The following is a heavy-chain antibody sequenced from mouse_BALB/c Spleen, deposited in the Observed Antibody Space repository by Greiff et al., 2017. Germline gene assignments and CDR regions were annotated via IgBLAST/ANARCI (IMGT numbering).Heavy chain of an antibody. J-gene: IGHJ1*01. CDR3: ARHYYGSSWDFDV. V-gene: IGHV2-6-2*01. CDR1: GFSLTSYG. Sequence: VVAPSQSLSITCTVSGFSLTSYGVHWVRQPPGKGLEWLVVIWSDGSTTYNSALKSRLSISKDNSKSQVFLKMNSLQTDDTAMYYCARHYYGSSWDFDVWGAGTTVTVSS. D-gene: IGHD1-1*01. CDR2: IWSDGST.